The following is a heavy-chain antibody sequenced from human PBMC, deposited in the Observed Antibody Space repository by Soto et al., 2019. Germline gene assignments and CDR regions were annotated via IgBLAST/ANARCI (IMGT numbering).Heavy chain of an antibody. Sequence: PGGSLRLSCAASGFTFSSYAMSWVRQAPGKGPEWVSAISGSGGSTYYADSVKGRFTISRDNSKNTLYLQMNSLRAEDTAVYYCAKGGNYDILTGHNYYYYYMDVWGKGTTVTVSS. CDR3: AKGGNYDILTGHNYYYYYMDV. J-gene: IGHJ6*03. V-gene: IGHV3-23*01. D-gene: IGHD3-9*01. CDR2: ISGSGGST. CDR1: GFTFSSYA.